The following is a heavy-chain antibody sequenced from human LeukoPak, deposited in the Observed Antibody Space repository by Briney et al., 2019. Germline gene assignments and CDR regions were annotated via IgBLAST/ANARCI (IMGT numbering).Heavy chain of an antibody. V-gene: IGHV1-2*02. J-gene: IGHJ4*02. CDR3: ARAYGSGTYWSYYYFDY. Sequence: ASVKVSCKASGYTFTSYYMHWVRQAPGQGLEWMGWINPNSGSTAYAQKFQGRVTMTRNTSMSTAYLELSSLRSDDTAVYYCARAYGSGTYWSYYYFDYWAQGTLVTVSS. D-gene: IGHD3-10*01. CDR2: INPNSGST. CDR1: GYTFTSYY.